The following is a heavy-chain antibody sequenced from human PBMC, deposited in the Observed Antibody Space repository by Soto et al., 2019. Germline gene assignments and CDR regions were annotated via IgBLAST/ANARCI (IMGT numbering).Heavy chain of an antibody. CDR2: ISGSGGST. Sequence: GGSLRLSCAASGFTFSGYAMSWVRQAPGKGLEWVSAISGSGGSTYYADSVKGRFTISRDNSKNTLYLQMNSLRAEDTAVYYCAKGVEMATIDSYFDYWGQGTLVTVSS. D-gene: IGHD5-12*01. CDR1: GFTFSGYA. CDR3: AKGVEMATIDSYFDY. J-gene: IGHJ4*02. V-gene: IGHV3-23*01.